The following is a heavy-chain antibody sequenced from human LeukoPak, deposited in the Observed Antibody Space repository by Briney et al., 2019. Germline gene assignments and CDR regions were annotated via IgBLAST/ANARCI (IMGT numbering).Heavy chain of an antibody. CDR2: ISSSSSYI. J-gene: IGHJ4*02. D-gene: IGHD6-13*01. V-gene: IGHV3-21*04. CDR1: GFTFSSYS. Sequence: GGSLRLSCAASGFTFSSYSMNWVRQAPGKGLEWVSSISSSSSYIYYADSVKGRFTISRDNAKNSLYLQMNSLRAEDTAVYYCARGSRIAAAGTNSFDYWGQGTLVTVSS. CDR3: ARGSRIAAAGTNSFDY.